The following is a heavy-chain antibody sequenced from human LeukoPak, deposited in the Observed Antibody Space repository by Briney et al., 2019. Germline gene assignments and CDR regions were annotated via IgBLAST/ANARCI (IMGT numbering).Heavy chain of an antibody. CDR1: GGSISSGGYY. Sequence: TLSLTCTVSGGSISSGGYYWSWIRQPPGKGLEWIGYIYHSGSTYYNPSLKSRVTISVDRSKNQFSLKLSSVTAADTAVYYCARGPIVGATLFDYWGQGTLVTVSS. V-gene: IGHV4-30-2*01. D-gene: IGHD1-26*01. CDR2: IYHSGST. J-gene: IGHJ4*02. CDR3: ARGPIVGATLFDY.